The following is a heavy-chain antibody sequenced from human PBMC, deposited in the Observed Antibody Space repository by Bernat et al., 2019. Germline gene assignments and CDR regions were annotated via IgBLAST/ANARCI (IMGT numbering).Heavy chain of an antibody. V-gene: IGHV3-15*01. Sequence: EVQLVESGGGLVKPGGSLRLSCAASGFTFSNAWMSWVRQAPGKGLEWVGRIKSKTDGGTTDYAAPVKGRFTISRDDSKNTLYLQMNSLKTEDTAVYYCTTAKTVITFGGVIVGDYWGQGTLVTVPS. CDR3: TTAKTVITFGGVIVGDY. CDR1: GFTFSNAW. D-gene: IGHD3-16*02. CDR2: IKSKTDGGTT. J-gene: IGHJ4*02.